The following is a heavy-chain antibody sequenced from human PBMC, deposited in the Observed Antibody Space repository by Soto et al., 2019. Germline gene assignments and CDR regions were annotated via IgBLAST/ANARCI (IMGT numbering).Heavy chain of an antibody. D-gene: IGHD2-2*01. J-gene: IGHJ5*02. CDR3: AKDTVPVATPWFDP. V-gene: IGHV3-23*01. CDR2: LSGSGGST. CDR1: GFTFSNYA. Sequence: EVQLLESGGGLVQPGGSLRLSCAASGFTFSNYAMSWVRQAPGKGLEWVSTLSGSGGSTYYADSVKGRFTISRDKSKNTLYLQMNSLRAEDTAVYYCAKDTVPVATPWFDPWGQGTLVTVSS.